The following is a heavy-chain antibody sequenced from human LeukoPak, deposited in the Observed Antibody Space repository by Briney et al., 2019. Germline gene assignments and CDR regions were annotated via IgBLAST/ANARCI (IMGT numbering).Heavy chain of an antibody. V-gene: IGHV4-4*07. CDR3: ARDGIDYCSGGSCYSYFDY. J-gene: IGHJ4*02. CDR1: GGSINSYY. D-gene: IGHD2-15*01. Sequence: SSETLSLTCTVSGGSINSYYWSWIRQPAGKGLEWIGRIYTSGSTNYNPSLKSRVTMSVDTSKNQFSLKLSSVTAADTAVYYCARDGIDYCSGGSCYSYFDYWGQGTLVTVSS. CDR2: IYTSGST.